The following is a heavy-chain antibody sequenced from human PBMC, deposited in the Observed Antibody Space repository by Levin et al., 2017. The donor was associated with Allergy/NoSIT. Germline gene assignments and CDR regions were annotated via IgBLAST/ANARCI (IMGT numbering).Heavy chain of an antibody. Sequence: GGSLRLSCAASGFTFSSHGMHWVRQAPGKGLEWVAVISDDGSSEYYADSVKGRFTISRDNSKNTLYLQMNSLRIEDTALYYCARGGGEATNMVDSDYWGQGTNVTVSS. D-gene: IGHD5-24*01. V-gene: IGHV3-30*03. J-gene: IGHJ4*02. CDR2: ISDDGSSE. CDR3: ARGGGEATNMVDSDY. CDR1: GFTFSSHG.